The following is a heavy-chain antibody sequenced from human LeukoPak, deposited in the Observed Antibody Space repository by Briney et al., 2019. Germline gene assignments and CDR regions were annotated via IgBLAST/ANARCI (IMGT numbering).Heavy chain of an antibody. V-gene: IGHV3-7*01. CDR3: AREMAMAVAGISWFDP. D-gene: IGHD6-19*01. J-gene: IGHJ5*02. CDR1: GFTFSSYW. Sequence: GGSLRPSCAASGFTFSSYWMSWVRQAPGKGLEWVANIKQDGSEKYYVDSVKGRFTISRDNAKNSLSLQMNSLRAEDTAVYYCAREMAMAVAGISWFDPWGQGTLVTVSS. CDR2: IKQDGSEK.